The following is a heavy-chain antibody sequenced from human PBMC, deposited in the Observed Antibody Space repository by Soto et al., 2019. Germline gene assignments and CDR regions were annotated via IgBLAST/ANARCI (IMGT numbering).Heavy chain of an antibody. Sequence: EVQLLESGGGLVQPGGSLRLSCAASGFTFSSYAMSWVRQAPGKGLEWVSAISGSGGSTYYADSVKGRFTISRDNSKNTLYLQMNSLRAEDTAVYYCAKALSYCSGGSCYSYYYYGMDVWGQGTTFTVSS. CDR1: GFTFSSYA. V-gene: IGHV3-23*01. D-gene: IGHD2-15*01. CDR2: ISGSGGST. CDR3: AKALSYCSGGSCYSYYYYGMDV. J-gene: IGHJ6*02.